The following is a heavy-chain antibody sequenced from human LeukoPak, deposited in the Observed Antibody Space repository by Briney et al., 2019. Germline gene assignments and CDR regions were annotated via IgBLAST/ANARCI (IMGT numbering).Heavy chain of an antibody. J-gene: IGHJ6*03. CDR1: GGSFSGYY. CDR2: INHSGST. V-gene: IGHV4-34*01. Sequence: SETLSLTCAVYGGSFSGYYWSWIRQPPGKGLEWIGEINHSGSTNYNPSLKSRVTISVDTSKNQFSLKLSSVTAADTAVYYCARTAVAGSTYYYYYMDVWGKGTTVTIPS. D-gene: IGHD6-19*01. CDR3: ARTAVAGSTYYYYYMDV.